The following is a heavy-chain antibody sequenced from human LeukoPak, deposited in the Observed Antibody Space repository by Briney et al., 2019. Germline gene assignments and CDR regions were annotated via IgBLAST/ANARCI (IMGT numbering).Heavy chain of an antibody. D-gene: IGHD3-10*01. J-gene: IGHJ4*02. CDR3: ARVVGSGPVDYFDY. V-gene: IGHV1-69*05. CDR1: GGTFTSYA. Sequence: SVKLSCKSSGGTFTSYAISWVRQAPAQGLEWMGGIIPIFGTANYAQKFHGRVTITTDESTSTAYMELSSLRSEDTAVYYCARVVGSGPVDYFDYWGQRTLLTVPS. CDR2: IIPIFGTA.